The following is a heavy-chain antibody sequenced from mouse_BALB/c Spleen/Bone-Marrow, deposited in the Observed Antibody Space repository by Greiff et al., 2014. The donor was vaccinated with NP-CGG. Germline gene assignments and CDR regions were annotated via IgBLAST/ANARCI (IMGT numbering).Heavy chain of an antibody. CDR1: GFTFSDFY. V-gene: IGHV5-4*02. CDR3: ARSGERYGAMDY. CDR2: ISNGGTYT. D-gene: IGHD1-1*02. Sequence: VQLKESGGGLVKPGGSLKLSFAASGFTFSDFYMFLFRQTPEKRLEWVATISNGGTYTYYPDSVKGRFTISRDNAKNNLYLQMSSLKSEDTAMYYCARSGERYGAMDYWGQGTSVTVTS. J-gene: IGHJ4*01.